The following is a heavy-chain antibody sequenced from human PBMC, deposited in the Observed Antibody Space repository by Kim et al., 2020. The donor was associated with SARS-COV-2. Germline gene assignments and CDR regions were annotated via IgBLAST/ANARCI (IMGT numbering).Heavy chain of an antibody. V-gene: IGHV4-61*02. CDR2: IYTSGST. CDR1: GGSISSGSYY. J-gene: IGHJ6*02. D-gene: IGHD5-12*01. CDR3: ARADVAIVATIKRLGPYGMDV. Sequence: SETLSLTCTVSGGSISSGSYYWSWIRQPAGKGLEWIGRIYTSGSTNYNPSLKSRVTISVDTSKNQFSLKLSSVTAADTAVYYCARADVAIVATIKRLGPYGMDVWGQGTTVTVSS.